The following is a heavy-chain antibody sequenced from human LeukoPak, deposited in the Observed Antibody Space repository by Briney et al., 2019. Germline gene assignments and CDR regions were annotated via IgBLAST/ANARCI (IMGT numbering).Heavy chain of an antibody. J-gene: IGHJ3*01. CDR3: ARNLGPFDV. V-gene: IGHV3-23*01. Sequence: PGGSLRLSCAASGFTFNDFAMTWVRQASGKGLEWVSTIADAGTYYADSVKGRFIISRDNSKNMLYLQLNSLRADDTAMYYCARNLGPFDVRGHGTMVTVSS. CDR1: GFTFNDFA. D-gene: IGHD3-16*01. CDR2: IADAGT.